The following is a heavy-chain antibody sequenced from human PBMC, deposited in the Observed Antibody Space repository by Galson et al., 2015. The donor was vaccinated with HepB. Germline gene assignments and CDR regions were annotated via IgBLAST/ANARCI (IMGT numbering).Heavy chain of an antibody. J-gene: IGHJ4*02. Sequence: LRLSCAASGFTFSSYSMNWVRQAPGKGLEWVSSISSSSSYIYYADSVKGRFTISRDNAKNSLYLQMNSLRAEDTAVYYCARAPRPMGVGATLGWGQGTLVTVSS. CDR3: ARAPRPMGVGATLG. CDR1: GFTFSSYS. CDR2: ISSSSSYI. D-gene: IGHD1-26*01. V-gene: IGHV3-21*01.